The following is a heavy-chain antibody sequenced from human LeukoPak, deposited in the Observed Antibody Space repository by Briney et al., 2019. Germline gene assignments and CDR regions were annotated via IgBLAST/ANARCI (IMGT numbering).Heavy chain of an antibody. D-gene: IGHD5-18*01. V-gene: IGHV1-8*01. CDR2: MNPNSGNT. J-gene: IGHJ4*02. CDR3: ARGGTTDTAMVKQFSFDY. CDR1: GYTFTSYD. Sequence: ASVKVSCKASGYTFTSYDINWVRQATGQGLEWMGWMNPNSGNTGYAQKFQGRVTITRNTSISTAYMELSSLRSEDTAVYYCARGGTTDTAMVKQFSFDYWGQGTLVTVSS.